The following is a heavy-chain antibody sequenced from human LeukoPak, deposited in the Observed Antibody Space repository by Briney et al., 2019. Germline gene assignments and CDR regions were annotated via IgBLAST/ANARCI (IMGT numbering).Heavy chain of an antibody. Sequence: SQTLSLTCTVSGGSMSGGSYYWSWIRQPAGKGLEWIGRIYTSGSTKYNPSVESRVTISVDTPKNQFSLKLNSVTAADTAVYYCAREWGNAGLFDYWGQGTLVTVSS. J-gene: IGHJ4*02. D-gene: IGHD1-26*01. CDR1: GGSMSGGSYY. CDR2: IYTSGST. CDR3: AREWGNAGLFDY. V-gene: IGHV4-61*02.